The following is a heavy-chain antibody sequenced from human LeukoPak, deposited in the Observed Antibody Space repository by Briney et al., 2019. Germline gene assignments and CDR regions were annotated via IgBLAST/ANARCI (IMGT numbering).Heavy chain of an antibody. Sequence: TSETLSLTCAVSGGSISSDSYYWGWIRQHPGKGLEWIGSIYYSGSTYYNPSLKSRLTISKDTSKNQFSLKLSSVTAADTAVYFCASSRNVDQFDIWGQGTMATVSS. D-gene: IGHD3/OR15-3a*01. J-gene: IGHJ3*02. CDR2: IYYSGST. V-gene: IGHV4-31*11. CDR3: ASSRNVDQFDI. CDR1: GGSISSDSYY.